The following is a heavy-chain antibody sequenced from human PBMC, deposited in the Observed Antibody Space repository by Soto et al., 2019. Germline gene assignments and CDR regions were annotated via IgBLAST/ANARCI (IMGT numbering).Heavy chain of an antibody. D-gene: IGHD3-9*01. V-gene: IGHV3-73*01. Sequence: EVQLVESGGGLVQPGGSLKLSCAASGFTLSDSAMHWVRQASGKGLEWVGRIRSKANNYATAYAVSVKGRFTISRDDSKNTAYLQMDSLKTEDTALYYCTRLHDILPRPADDWGQGTLVTVSS. J-gene: IGHJ4*02. CDR1: GFTLSDSA. CDR2: IRSKANNYAT. CDR3: TRLHDILPRPADD.